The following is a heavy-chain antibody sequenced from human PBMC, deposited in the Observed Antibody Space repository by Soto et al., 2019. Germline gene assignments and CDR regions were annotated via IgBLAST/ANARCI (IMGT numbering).Heavy chain of an antibody. D-gene: IGHD3-3*01. Sequence: EVQLLESGGGLVQPGGSLRLSCAASGFTFSSYAMSWVRQAPGKGLEWVAAIRGSGGSTYYADSVKGRFTISRDNSKNGLYLQINSMRAEDTDLYYCAKGRYPHDDFYSGYSYYYYYGMNVWGQGTTVTVSS. CDR3: AKGRYPHDDFYSGYSYYYYYGMNV. CDR2: IRGSGGST. CDR1: GFTFSSYA. V-gene: IGHV3-23*01. J-gene: IGHJ6*02.